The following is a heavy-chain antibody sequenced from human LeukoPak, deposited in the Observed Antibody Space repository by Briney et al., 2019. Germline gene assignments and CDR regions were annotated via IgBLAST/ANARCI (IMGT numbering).Heavy chain of an antibody. D-gene: IGHD3-9*01. J-gene: IGHJ5*02. Sequence: ASVKVSCKAPGYTFTGYYMHWVRQAPGQGLEWMGRINPNSGGTNYAQKFQGRVTMTRDTSISTAYMELSRLRSDDTAVYYCARVNYDILTGYYSWFDPWGQGTLVTVSS. CDR1: GYTFTGYY. CDR3: ARVNYDILTGYYSWFDP. CDR2: INPNSGGT. V-gene: IGHV1-2*06.